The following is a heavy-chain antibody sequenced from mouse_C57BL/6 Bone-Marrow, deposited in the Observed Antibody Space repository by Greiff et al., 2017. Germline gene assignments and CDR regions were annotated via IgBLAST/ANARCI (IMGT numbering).Heavy chain of an antibody. CDR2: IYPGSGST. V-gene: IGHV1-55*01. J-gene: IGHJ4*01. Sequence: QVQLQQPGAELVKPGASVKMSCKASGYTFTSYWITWVKQRPGQGLEWIGDIYPGSGSTNYNEKFKSKATLTVDTSSSTAYMQLSSLTSEDSAVYYCARRDSNFYYAMDYWGQGTSVTVSS. CDR3: ARRDSNFYYAMDY. CDR1: GYTFTSYW. D-gene: IGHD2-5*01.